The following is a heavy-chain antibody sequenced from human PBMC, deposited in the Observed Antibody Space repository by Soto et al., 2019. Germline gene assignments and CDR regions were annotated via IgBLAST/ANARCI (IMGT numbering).Heavy chain of an antibody. D-gene: IGHD3-10*01. CDR1: GFTFTNYA. Sequence: GVSLRLSCAASGFTFTNYAMNWVRQAPGKGLEWVSAITGRGDSTYYADSVKGRFTISRDNSKNTLYLQMNSLRAEDTAVYFCPRSRPYKESHWFARWGPGNLVTVSS. V-gene: IGHV3-23*01. CDR3: PRSRPYKESHWFAR. J-gene: IGHJ5*01. CDR2: ITGRGDST.